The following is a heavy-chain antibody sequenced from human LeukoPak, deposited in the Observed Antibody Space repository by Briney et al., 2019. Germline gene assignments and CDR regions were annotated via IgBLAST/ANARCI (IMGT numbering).Heavy chain of an antibody. Sequence: GGSLRLSCAASGLTFSSYAMSWVRQAPGKGLEWVSAISGSGGSTYYADSVKGRFTISRDNSKNTLYLQMNSLRAEDTAVYYCAKDRAVAARYSSGYYYGYWGQGTLVTVSS. CDR3: AKDRAVAARYSSGYYYGY. V-gene: IGHV3-23*01. CDR1: GLTFSSYA. CDR2: ISGSGGST. J-gene: IGHJ4*02. D-gene: IGHD3-22*01.